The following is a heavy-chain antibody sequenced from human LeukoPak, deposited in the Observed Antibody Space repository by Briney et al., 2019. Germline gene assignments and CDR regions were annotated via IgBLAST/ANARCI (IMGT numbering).Heavy chain of an antibody. CDR3: AAPGTHYYGMDV. D-gene: IGHD6-13*01. V-gene: IGHV3-30*02. J-gene: IGHJ6*02. Sequence: GGSLRLSCAASGFTFSSYGIHWVRQAPGKGLEWVAVIWYDGSNKYHADSVKGRFTISRDNSKNTLYLQMNSLRVEDTAVYYCAAPGTHYYGMDVWGQGTTVTVSS. CDR2: IWYDGSNK. CDR1: GFTFSSYG.